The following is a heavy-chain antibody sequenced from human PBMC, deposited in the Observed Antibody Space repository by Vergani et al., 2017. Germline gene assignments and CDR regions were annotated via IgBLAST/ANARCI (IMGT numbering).Heavy chain of an antibody. CDR2: IRYDGSNK. Sequence: QVQLVESGGGVVQPGGSLGLSCAASGFTFSSYGMHWVRQAPGKGLEWVAFIRYDGSNKYYADSVKGRFTISRDNSKNTLYLQMNSLRAEDTAVYYCARTSITMVRGVIGHYWGQGTLVTVSS. CDR1: GFTFSSYG. J-gene: IGHJ4*02. V-gene: IGHV3-30*02. D-gene: IGHD3-10*01. CDR3: ARTSITMVRGVIGHY.